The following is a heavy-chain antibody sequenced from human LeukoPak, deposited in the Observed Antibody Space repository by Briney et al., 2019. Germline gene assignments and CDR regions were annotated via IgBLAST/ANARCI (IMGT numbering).Heavy chain of an antibody. J-gene: IGHJ5*02. V-gene: IGHV5-51*01. D-gene: IGHD2-2*01. Sequence: GESLKISCKGSGYSLTSYWIGWVRQMPGKGLEWMGIIYPGDSDTRYSPSFQGQVTISADKSISTAYLQWSSLKASDTAMYYCARQSVVVPAAMGGDYNWFDPWGQGTLVTVSS. CDR2: IYPGDSDT. CDR1: GYSLTSYW. CDR3: ARQSVVVPAAMGGDYNWFDP.